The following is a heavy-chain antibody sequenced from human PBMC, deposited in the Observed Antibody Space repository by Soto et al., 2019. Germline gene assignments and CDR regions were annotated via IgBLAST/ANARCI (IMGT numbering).Heavy chain of an antibody. J-gene: IGHJ4*02. Sequence: QVQLVESGGGVVQPGRSLRLSCAASGFTFSSYSMHSVRQAPGKGLEWVAAMSYDGNSKYFADSVKGRFTISRDNSKNTLSLQMNSLGAEDSAVYYCARGRTVRDHDDFDLWGQGTLVTVSS. CDR3: ARGRTVRDHDDFDL. V-gene: IGHV3-30-3*01. D-gene: IGHD2-21*01. CDR1: GFTFSSYS. CDR2: MSYDGNSK.